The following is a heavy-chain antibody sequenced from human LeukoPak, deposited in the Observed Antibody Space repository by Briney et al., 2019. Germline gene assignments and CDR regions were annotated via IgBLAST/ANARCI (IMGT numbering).Heavy chain of an antibody. J-gene: IGHJ4*02. CDR3: ARLAAGDYSYYFDY. CDR2: IYYSGST. Sequence: SETLSLTCTVSGGSISGSSYYWGWIRQPPGKGLEWIGSIYYSGSTYYNPSLKSRVTISVDTSKNQFSLKLSSVTAADTAVYYCARLAAGDYSYYFDYWGQGTLVTVSS. CDR1: GGSISGSSYY. V-gene: IGHV4-39*01. D-gene: IGHD4-17*01.